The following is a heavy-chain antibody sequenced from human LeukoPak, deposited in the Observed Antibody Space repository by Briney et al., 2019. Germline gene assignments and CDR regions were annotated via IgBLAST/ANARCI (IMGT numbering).Heavy chain of an antibody. CDR3: ARLGYCSGGSCYLRSSVYYYGMDV. Sequence: SETLSLTCAVYGWSFSGYYWSWIRQPPGKGLEWIGEINHSGSTNYNPSLKSRVTISVDTSKNQFSLKLSSVTAADTAVYYCARLGYCSGGSCYLRSSVYYYGMDVWGQGTTVTVSS. J-gene: IGHJ6*02. CDR2: INHSGST. D-gene: IGHD2-15*01. V-gene: IGHV4-34*01. CDR1: GWSFSGYY.